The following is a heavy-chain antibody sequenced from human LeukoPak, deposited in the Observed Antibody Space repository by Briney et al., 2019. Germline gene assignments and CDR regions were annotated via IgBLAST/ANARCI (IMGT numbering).Heavy chain of an antibody. CDR2: INPNSGGT. D-gene: IGHD3-10*01. J-gene: IGHJ5*02. CDR3: ARDYLWFGELMANWFDP. V-gene: IGHV1-2*02. Sequence: ASVKVSCKASGYTFTCYYMHWVRQAPGQGLEWMGWINPNSGGTNYAQKFQGRVTMTRDTSISTAYMELSRLRSDDTAVYYCARDYLWFGELMANWFDPWGQGTLVTVSS. CDR1: GYTFTCYY.